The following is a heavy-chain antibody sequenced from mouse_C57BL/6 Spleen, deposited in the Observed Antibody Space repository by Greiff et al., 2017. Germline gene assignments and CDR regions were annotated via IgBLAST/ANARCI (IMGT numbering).Heavy chain of an antibody. J-gene: IGHJ3*01. V-gene: IGHV1-63*01. CDR1: GYTFTNYW. CDR3: ARSGYDYDGAWFAY. CDR2: IYPGGGYT. Sequence: QVQLQQSGAELVRPGTSVKMSCKASGYTFTNYWIGWAKQRPGHGLEWIGDIYPGGGYTNYNEKFKGKATLTADKSSSTAYMQFSSLTSEDSAIYCCARSGYDYDGAWFAYWGQGTLVTVSA. D-gene: IGHD2-4*01.